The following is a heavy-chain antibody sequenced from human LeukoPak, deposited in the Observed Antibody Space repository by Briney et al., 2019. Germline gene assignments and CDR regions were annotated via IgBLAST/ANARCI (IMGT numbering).Heavy chain of an antibody. CDR2: INHSGST. CDR1: GGSFSGYY. D-gene: IGHD3-3*01. J-gene: IGHJ5*02. Sequence: SETLSLTCAVYGGSFSGYYWSWIRQPPGKGLEWIGEINHSGSTNYNPSLKSRVTISVDTSKNQFSLKLSSVTAADTAVYYCAREAPKYYDFWSGYYKNNWFDPWGQGTLVTVSS. V-gene: IGHV4-34*01. CDR3: AREAPKYYDFWSGYYKNNWFDP.